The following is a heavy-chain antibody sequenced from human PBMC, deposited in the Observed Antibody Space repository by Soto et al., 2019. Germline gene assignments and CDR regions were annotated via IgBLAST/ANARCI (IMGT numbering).Heavy chain of an antibody. CDR1: GFTFSSYG. V-gene: IGHV3-33*01. J-gene: IGHJ1*01. CDR3: ARDLSTSTVTTPGYFQH. Sequence: GGSLRLSCAASGFTFSSYGMHWVRQAPGKGLEWVAVIWYDGSNKYYADSVKGRFTISRDNSKNTLYLQMNSLRAEDTAVYYCARDLSTSTVTTPGYFQHWGQGTLVTVSS. D-gene: IGHD4-17*01. CDR2: IWYDGSNK.